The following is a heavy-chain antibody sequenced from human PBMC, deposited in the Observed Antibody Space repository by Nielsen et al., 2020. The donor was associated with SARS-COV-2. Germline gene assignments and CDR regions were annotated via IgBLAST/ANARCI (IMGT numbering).Heavy chain of an antibody. CDR3: ARATGSNLNWFDP. V-gene: IGHV3-21*01. J-gene: IGHJ5*02. CDR2: ISSSSSYI. D-gene: IGHD3-10*01. CDR1: GFTFSTYN. Sequence: GGSLRLSCAASGFTFSTYNMNWVRQAPGKGLEWVSSISSSSSYIYYADSVKGRFTISRDNAKNSLYLQMNSLRAEDTAVYYCARATGSNLNWFDPWGQGTLVTVSS.